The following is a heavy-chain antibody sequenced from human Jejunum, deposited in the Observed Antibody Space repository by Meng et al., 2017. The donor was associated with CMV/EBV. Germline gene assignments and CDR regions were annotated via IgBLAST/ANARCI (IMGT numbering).Heavy chain of an antibody. CDR3: ARQGFGVNWFDP. V-gene: IGHV4-59*08. CDR2: ISDRETT. D-gene: IGHD3-10*01. Sequence: CSVSGVSIAFSQWSWIRQPPGKGLEWVGFISDRETTDYNPSLRSRVAIFRDTSKNQVSLKLSSVTAADTAVYYCARQGFGVNWFDPWGQGTLVTVSS. CDR1: GVSIAFSQ. J-gene: IGHJ5*02.